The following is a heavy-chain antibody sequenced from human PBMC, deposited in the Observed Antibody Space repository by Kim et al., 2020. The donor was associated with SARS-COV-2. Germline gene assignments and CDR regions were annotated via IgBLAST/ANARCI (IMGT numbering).Heavy chain of an antibody. CDR2: NK. Sequence: NKYYADSVKGRFTISRDNPKNTLYLQMNSLRAEDTAVYYCAGKSPRAFDIWGQGTMVTVSS. V-gene: IGHV3-33*01. J-gene: IGHJ3*02. CDR3: AGKSPRAFDI.